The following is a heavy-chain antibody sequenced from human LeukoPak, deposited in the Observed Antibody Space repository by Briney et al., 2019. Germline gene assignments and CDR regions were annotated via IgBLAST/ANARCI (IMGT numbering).Heavy chain of an antibody. CDR3: ARDDCSSTSCHNWFDR. CDR1: GGTFSSYA. CDR2: IIPIFGTA. Sequence: ASVKVSCKASGGTFSSYAISWVRQASGQGLEWMGGIIPIFGTANYAQKFQGRVTITADESTSTAYMELSSLRSEDTAVYYCARDDCSSTSCHNWFDRWGQGTLVTVSS. V-gene: IGHV1-69*13. D-gene: IGHD2-2*01. J-gene: IGHJ5*02.